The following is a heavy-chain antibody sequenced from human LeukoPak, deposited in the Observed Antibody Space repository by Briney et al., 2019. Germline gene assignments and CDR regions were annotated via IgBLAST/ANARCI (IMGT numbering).Heavy chain of an antibody. J-gene: IGHJ4*02. Sequence: ASVKVSCKASGYTFTDYYIHWVRQAPGQGLEWMRWINPNTGGTNYAQKFQGRVTMTRDTSISTAYMELSRLRFDDTAVYYCARGGAHCGGDCYSDYWGQGTLVTVSS. D-gene: IGHD2-21*02. CDR2: INPNTGGT. CDR3: ARGGAHCGGDCYSDY. CDR1: GYTFTDYY. V-gene: IGHV1-2*02.